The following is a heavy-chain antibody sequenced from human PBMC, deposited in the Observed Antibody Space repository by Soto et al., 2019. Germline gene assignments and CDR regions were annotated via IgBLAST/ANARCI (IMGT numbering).Heavy chain of an antibody. CDR3: ARELDY. V-gene: IGHV4-61*01. J-gene: IGHJ4*02. Sequence: PSETLSLTCTVSGGSVSSGSYYWSWIRQPPGKGLEWIGYIYYSGSTNYNPSLKSRVTMTRDTSTSTVYMELSSLRSEDTAVYYCARELDYWGQGTLVTVSS. CDR2: IYYSGST. CDR1: GGSVSSGSYY.